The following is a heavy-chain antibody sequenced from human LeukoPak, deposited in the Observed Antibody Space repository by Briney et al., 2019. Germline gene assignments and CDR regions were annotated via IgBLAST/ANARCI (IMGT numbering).Heavy chain of an antibody. CDR3: ARHYGGGEYYYGMDV. D-gene: IGHD2-21*01. V-gene: IGHV5-51*01. CDR1: GYSFTNYW. CDR2: SYPVESDT. Sequence: GESLKISCQGSGYSFTNYWIGWVRHMPGKSLEWMGISYPVESDTRYSPSFQDQATISADKSISTAYLQWSSLQASDTAMYYCARHYGGGEYYYGMDVWGQGSTVTVTS. J-gene: IGHJ6*02.